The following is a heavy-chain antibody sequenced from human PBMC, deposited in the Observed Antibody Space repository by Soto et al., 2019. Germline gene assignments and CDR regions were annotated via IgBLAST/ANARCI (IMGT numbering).Heavy chain of an antibody. D-gene: IGHD3-9*01. CDR2: VNHSGST. Sequence: QVQLQQWGAGLLKPSETLSLTCAVYGGSFSGYYWSWIRQPPGKGLEWIGEVNHSGSTNYNPSLKSRGTISVDTSKNQFSLKLSSVTAADAAVYYCARGWSGLVIIRFDPWGQGTLVTVSS. CDR1: GGSFSGYY. V-gene: IGHV4-34*01. CDR3: ARGWSGLVIIRFDP. J-gene: IGHJ5*02.